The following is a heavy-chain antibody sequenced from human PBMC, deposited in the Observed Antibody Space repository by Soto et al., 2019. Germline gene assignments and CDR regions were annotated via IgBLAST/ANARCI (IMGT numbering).Heavy chain of an antibody. J-gene: IGHJ5*02. CDR3: ARGYCSSTSCYLGNWFDP. D-gene: IGHD2-2*01. CDR1: GYTFTSYG. CDR2: ISAYNGNT. V-gene: IGHV1-18*01. Sequence: ASVKVSCKASGYTFTSYGISWVRQAPGQGLEWMGWISAYNGNTNYAQKLQGRVTMTTDTSTSTAYMELRSLRSDDTAVYYCARGYCSSTSCYLGNWFDPWGKGTLVTVSS.